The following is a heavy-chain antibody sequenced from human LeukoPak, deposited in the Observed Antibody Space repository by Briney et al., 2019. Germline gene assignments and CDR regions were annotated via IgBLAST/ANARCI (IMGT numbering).Heavy chain of an antibody. D-gene: IGHD3-3*01. CDR2: INPNSGGT. J-gene: IGHJ4*02. CDR3: ARASCSDFWSVTPVCPGAFNY. V-gene: IGHV1-2*02. Sequence: ASVKVSCKASGYTFTGYYMHWVRQAPGQGLEWMGWINPNSGGTNYAQKFQGRVTMTRDTSISTAYMELRSLRSDDTAVYYCARASCSDFWSVTPVCPGAFNYWGQGTLVTVSS. CDR1: GYTFTGYY.